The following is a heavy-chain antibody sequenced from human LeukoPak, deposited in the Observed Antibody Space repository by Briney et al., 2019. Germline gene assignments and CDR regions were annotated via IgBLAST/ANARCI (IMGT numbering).Heavy chain of an antibody. Sequence: SETLSLTCAVYGGSLNGYYWSWIRQPPGKRLEWIGEIDHSGSTQYNPSLKSRVTISLDTPKKQFSLKLTSLTAADTAFYYCARYGMAAEGIWWFDPWGQGTLVTVSS. V-gene: IGHV4-34*01. CDR1: GGSLNGYY. D-gene: IGHD6-13*01. CDR3: ARYGMAAEGIWWFDP. J-gene: IGHJ5*02. CDR2: IDHSGST.